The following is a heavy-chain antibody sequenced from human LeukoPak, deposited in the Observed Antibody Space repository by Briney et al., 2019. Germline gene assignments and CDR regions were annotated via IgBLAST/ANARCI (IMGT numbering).Heavy chain of an antibody. J-gene: IGHJ4*02. CDR3: AKGRGGYCETGCFSRVLDD. CDR1: GFTFSNHA. V-gene: IGHV3-23*01. Sequence: PGGSLRLSCAVSGFTFSNHAMNWVRQAPGKGLEWVSIISASGDDTEDADSVKGRFTISRDNSKNTLYLQMNSLRAEDTAVYYCAKGRGGYCETGCFSRVLDDWGQGTLVTVSS. CDR2: ISASGDDT. D-gene: IGHD2-15*01.